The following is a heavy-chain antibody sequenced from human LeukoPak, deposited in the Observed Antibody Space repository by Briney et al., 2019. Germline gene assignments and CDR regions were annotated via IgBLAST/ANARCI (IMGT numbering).Heavy chain of an antibody. D-gene: IGHD6-13*01. CDR3: ARPIAATGRNWFDP. CDR2: INSDGSST. CDR1: GFTFSDYW. V-gene: IGHV3-74*01. Sequence: GGSLRLSCAASGFTFSDYWMNWVRQAPGKGLVWVSRINSDGSSTSYADSVKGRFTISRDNAKNTVYLQMNSLRVEDTAVYYCARPIAATGRNWFDPWGQGTLATVSS. J-gene: IGHJ5*02.